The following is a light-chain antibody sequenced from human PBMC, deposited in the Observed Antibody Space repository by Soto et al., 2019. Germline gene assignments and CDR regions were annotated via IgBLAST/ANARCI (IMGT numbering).Light chain of an antibody. CDR3: QQYTTYPWT. CDR1: QSISSW. CDR2: DAS. V-gene: IGKV1-5*01. Sequence: DIQMTQSPSTLPASVGDRITITCRASQSISSWLAWYQQKPGRAPKVLIFDASSLESGVPSRFSGSGSATEFTLTISSLQPDDFATYYCQQYTTYPWTFGQGTKVDI. J-gene: IGKJ1*01.